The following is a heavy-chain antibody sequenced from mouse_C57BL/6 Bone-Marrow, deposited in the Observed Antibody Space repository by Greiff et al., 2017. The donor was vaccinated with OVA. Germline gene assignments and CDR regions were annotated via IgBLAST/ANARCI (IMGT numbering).Heavy chain of an antibody. CDR1: GFTFSSYA. V-gene: IGHV5-9-1*02. Sequence: EVMLVESGEGLVKPGGSLKLSCEASGFTFSSYAMSWVRQTPEKRLEWVAYISSGGDYIYYADTVKGRFTIARDNARNTLYLKMSSVKSEDTAMYYCTRVLDAMDYGGQGNSVTVSS. CDR2: ISSGGDYI. D-gene: IGHD1-1*01. CDR3: TRVLDAMDY. J-gene: IGHJ4*01.